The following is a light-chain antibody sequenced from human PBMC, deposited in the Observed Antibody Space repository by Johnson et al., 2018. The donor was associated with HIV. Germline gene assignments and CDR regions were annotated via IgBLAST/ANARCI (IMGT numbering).Light chain of an antibody. J-gene: IGLJ1*01. Sequence: QSVLTQPPSVSAAPGQKVTISCSGSSSNIGNNYVSWYQQLPGTAPKLLMYDNNKLPSGIPDRFSGSKSGTSATLGITGLQTGDEADYYCGAWYSSLTAGSYVFGTGTKVTVL. CDR3: GAWYSSLTAGSYV. CDR2: DNN. V-gene: IGLV1-51*01. CDR1: SSNIGNNY.